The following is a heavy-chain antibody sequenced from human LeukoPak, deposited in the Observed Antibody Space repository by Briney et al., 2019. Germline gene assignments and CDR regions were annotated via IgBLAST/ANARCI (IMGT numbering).Heavy chain of an antibody. CDR1: GYTFTDYY. V-gene: IGHV1-2*02. J-gene: IGHJ5*02. Sequence: ASVKVSCKASGYTFTDYYIHWVRQAPGQGLEWMGWINPNSGGTNYAQKFQGRVTLTRDTSISTAYMELSRLRSDDTAVYYCAREGGEMATIGFWFDPWGQGTLVTVSS. CDR3: AREGGEMATIGFWFDP. D-gene: IGHD5-24*01. CDR2: INPNSGGT.